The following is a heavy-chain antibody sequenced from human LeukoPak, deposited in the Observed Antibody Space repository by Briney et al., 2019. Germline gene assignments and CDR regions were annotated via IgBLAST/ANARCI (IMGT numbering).Heavy chain of an antibody. CDR1: GYTFTSYD. CDR3: ARFIRTMVRGVIISIPASRKNYYYYYMDV. V-gene: IGHV1-8*01. J-gene: IGHJ6*03. D-gene: IGHD3-10*01. Sequence: ASVKVSCKASGYTFTSYDINWVRQATGQGLEWMGWMNPNSGNTGYAQKFQGRVTMTRNTSISTAYMELSSLRSEDTAVYYCARFIRTMVRGVIISIPASRKNYYYYYMDVWGKGTTVTISS. CDR2: MNPNSGNT.